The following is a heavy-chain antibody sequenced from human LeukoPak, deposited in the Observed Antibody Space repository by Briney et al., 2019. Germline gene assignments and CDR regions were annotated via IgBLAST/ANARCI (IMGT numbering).Heavy chain of an antibody. CDR2: MYYGGRT. CDR1: GGSISNTPNH. D-gene: IGHD2-8*01. J-gene: IGHJ4*02. V-gene: IGHV4-39*07. CDR3: ARVRDDCTNGVCYTDYFDY. Sequence: PSETLSLTCSVSGGSISNTPNHWGWIRQPPGKGLEWIGSMYYGGRTFYSPSLKSRVTISVDTSKNQFSLKLSSVTAADTAVYYCARVRDDCTNGVCYTDYFDYWGQGTLVTVSS.